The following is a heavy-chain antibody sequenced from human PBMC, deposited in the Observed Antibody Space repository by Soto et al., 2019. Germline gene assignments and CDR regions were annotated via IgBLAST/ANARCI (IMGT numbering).Heavy chain of an antibody. V-gene: IGHV4-59*01. CDR2: IYYSGST. J-gene: IGHJ5*02. CDR3: ARYGSGSSVWFDP. D-gene: IGHD3-10*01. Sequence: SETLSLTCAVDGGSFSCYYWSWIRKPPGKGLEWIGYIYYSGSTNYNPSLKSRVTISVDTSKNQFSLKLSSVTAADTAVYYCARYGSGSSVWFDPWGQGTLVTVSS. CDR1: GGSFSCYY.